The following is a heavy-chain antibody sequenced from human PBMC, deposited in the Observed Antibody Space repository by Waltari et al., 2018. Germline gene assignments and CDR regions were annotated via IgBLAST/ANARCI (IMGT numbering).Heavy chain of an antibody. V-gene: IGHV1-69*01. D-gene: IGHD6-6*01. Sequence: QVQLVQSGAEVKKPGSSVKVSCKVSGGTFSNFAISWVRQAPEQGLEWMGGIIPKFGAASYAQGFQDRVTITADGSTTTVYMDVTSLRSDDTAVYYCATVRAARPYWGQGTLVTVSS. CDR2: IIPKFGAA. J-gene: IGHJ4*02. CDR1: GGTFSNFA. CDR3: ATVRAARPY.